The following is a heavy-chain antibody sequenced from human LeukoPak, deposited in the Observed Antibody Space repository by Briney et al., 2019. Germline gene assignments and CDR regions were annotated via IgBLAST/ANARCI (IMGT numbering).Heavy chain of an antibody. D-gene: IGHD3-10*01. CDR1: GFALRTYW. Sequence: GGSLRLSGAASGFALRTYWMHWVRQAPGKGLVWVSLINSDGTSTIYADSVKGRFTISRDTAKNTLYLEMNRLRADDTAVYYCTRAGSGSSYDSWGQGTLVTVSS. CDR3: TRAGSGSSYDS. J-gene: IGHJ4*02. V-gene: IGHV3-74*01. CDR2: INSDGTST.